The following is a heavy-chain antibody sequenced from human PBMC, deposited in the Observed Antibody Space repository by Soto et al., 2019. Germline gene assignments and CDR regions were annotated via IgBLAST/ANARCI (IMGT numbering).Heavy chain of an antibody. V-gene: IGHV1-46*01. D-gene: IGHD6-13*01. Sequence: GASVKVSCKASGGTFSSYAISWVRQAPGQGLEWMGIINPSGGSTSYAQKFQGRVTMTRDTSTSTVYMELSSLRSEDTAVYYCARAEGSYFPQQLVPDYFDYWGQGTLVTVSS. CDR1: GGTFSSYA. CDR2: INPSGGST. J-gene: IGHJ4*02. CDR3: ARAEGSYFPQQLVPDYFDY.